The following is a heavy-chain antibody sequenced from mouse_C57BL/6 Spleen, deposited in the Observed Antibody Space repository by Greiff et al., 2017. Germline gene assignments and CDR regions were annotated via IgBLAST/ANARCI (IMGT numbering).Heavy chain of an antibody. Sequence: VKLMESGAELVRPGTSVKMSCKASGYTFTNYWIGWAKQRPGHGLEWIGDIYPGGGYTNYNEKFKGKATLTADKSSSTAYMQFSSLTSEDSAIYYCAREKDYGPFAYWGQGTLVTVSA. CDR3: AREKDYGPFAY. J-gene: IGHJ3*01. D-gene: IGHD2-4*01. CDR2: IYPGGGYT. V-gene: IGHV1-63*01. CDR1: GYTFTNYW.